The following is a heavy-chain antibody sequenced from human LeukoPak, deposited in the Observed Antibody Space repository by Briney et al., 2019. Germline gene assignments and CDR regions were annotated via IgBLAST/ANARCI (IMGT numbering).Heavy chain of an antibody. CDR2: IYYSGST. V-gene: IGHV4-59*01. CDR3: ARKVEMATIDYYYYYMDV. Sequence: SETLSLTCTVSGGSISSSYWSWLRQPPGKGLEWIGYIYYSGSTNYNPSLKSRVTISVDTSKNQFSLKLSSVTAADTAVYYCARKVEMATIDYYYYYMDVWGKGTTVTISS. CDR1: GGSISSSY. J-gene: IGHJ6*03. D-gene: IGHD5-24*01.